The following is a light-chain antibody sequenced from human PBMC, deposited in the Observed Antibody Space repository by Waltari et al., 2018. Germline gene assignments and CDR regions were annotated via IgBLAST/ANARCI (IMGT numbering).Light chain of an antibody. CDR3: QHYVRLPAT. J-gene: IGKJ1*01. Sequence: EIVLAQSLGTLSLSPGERATLSCRASQSVSRSLAWYQQKPGQAPRLLIYGTSIRATGIPDRFSGSGSGTDFSLTISRLESEDFAVYYCQHYVRLPATFGQGTKVEIK. CDR1: QSVSRS. CDR2: GTS. V-gene: IGKV3-20*01.